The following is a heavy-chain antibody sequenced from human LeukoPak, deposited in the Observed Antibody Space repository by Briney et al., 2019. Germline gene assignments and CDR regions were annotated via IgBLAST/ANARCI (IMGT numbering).Heavy chain of an antibody. CDR1: GFTFGDYA. Sequence: GGSLRLSCTASGFTFGDYAMSWVRQAPGKGLEWVGFIRTKAYGGTAEYATSVKGRFTISRDDSKRIAYLQMNSLKTGDTAVYYCIREGGIERYFDWSPPSNYWGQGTLVTVSS. V-gene: IGHV3-49*04. CDR3: IREGGIERYFDWSPPSNY. J-gene: IGHJ4*02. CDR2: IRTKAYGGTA. D-gene: IGHD3-9*01.